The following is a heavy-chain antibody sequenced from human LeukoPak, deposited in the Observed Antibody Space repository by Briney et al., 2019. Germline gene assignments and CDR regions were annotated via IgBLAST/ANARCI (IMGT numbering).Heavy chain of an antibody. D-gene: IGHD4-23*01. J-gene: IGHJ4*02. Sequence: GGSLRLSCAASGFTFSSYWMHWVRQAPGKGLVWVSRINSDGSSTSYADSVKGRFTISRDNAKNTLYLQMNSLRAEDTAVYYCAKGSLWGADYGGEEGENYWGQGTLVTVSS. V-gene: IGHV3-74*01. CDR2: INSDGSST. CDR3: AKGSLWGADYGGEEGENY. CDR1: GFTFSSYW.